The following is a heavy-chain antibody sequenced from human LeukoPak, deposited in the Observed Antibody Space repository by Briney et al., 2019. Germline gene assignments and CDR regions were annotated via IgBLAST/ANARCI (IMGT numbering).Heavy chain of an antibody. V-gene: IGHV4-61*01. Sequence: SETLSLTCAASGASVSGSNYYWGWIRQPPGKGLEWIGYIYYSGSTNYNPSLKSRVTISVDTSKNQFSLKLSSVTAADTAVYYCARGGYVVVVAATSDAFDIWGQGTMVTVSS. J-gene: IGHJ3*02. CDR1: GASVSGSNYY. D-gene: IGHD2-15*01. CDR2: IYYSGST. CDR3: ARGGYVVVVAATSDAFDI.